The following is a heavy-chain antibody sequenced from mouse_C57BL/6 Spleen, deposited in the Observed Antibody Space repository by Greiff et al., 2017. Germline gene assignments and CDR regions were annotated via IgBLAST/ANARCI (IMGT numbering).Heavy chain of an antibody. J-gene: IGHJ2*01. CDR2: IDPSDSYT. Sequence: QVQLQQPGAELVKPGASVKLSCKASGYTFTSYWMQWVKQRPGQGLEWIGEIDPSDSYTNYNQKFKGKATLTVDTSSSTAYMQLSSLTSEDSAVYYCARNQVATDYWGQGTTLTVSS. CDR3: ARNQVATDY. V-gene: IGHV1-50*01. CDR1: GYTFTSYW. D-gene: IGHD1-1*02.